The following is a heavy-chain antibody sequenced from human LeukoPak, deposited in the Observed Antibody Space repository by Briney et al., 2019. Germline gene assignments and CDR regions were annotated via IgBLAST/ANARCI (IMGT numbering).Heavy chain of an antibody. CDR1: GGSISSYY. CDR2: IYYSGST. V-gene: IGHV4-59*12. J-gene: IGHJ4*02. Sequence: PSETLSLTCTVSGGSISSYYWSWIRQPPGKGLEWIGYIYYSGSTNYNPSLKSRVTILTDTSKNQFSLKLSSVTAADTAVYYCARDLYGTSLDYWGQGTLVTVSS. CDR3: ARDLYGTSLDY. D-gene: IGHD4-23*01.